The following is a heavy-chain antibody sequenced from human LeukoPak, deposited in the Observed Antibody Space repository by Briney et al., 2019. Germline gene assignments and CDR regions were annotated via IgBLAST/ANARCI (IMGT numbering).Heavy chain of an antibody. CDR2: ISSSGSTI. CDR3: ARASRYSSSWYGY. Sequence: PGGSLRLSCAASGFTFSSYEMNWVRQAPGKGLEWVSYISSSGSTIYYADSVKGRFTISRDNAKNSLYLQMNSLRAEDTAVYYCARASRYSSSWYGYWGQGTLVTVSS. J-gene: IGHJ4*02. V-gene: IGHV3-48*03. CDR1: GFTFSSYE. D-gene: IGHD6-13*01.